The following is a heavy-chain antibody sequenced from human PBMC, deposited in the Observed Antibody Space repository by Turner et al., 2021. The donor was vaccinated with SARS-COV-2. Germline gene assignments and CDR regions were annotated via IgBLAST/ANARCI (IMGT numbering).Heavy chain of an antibody. CDR2: ISYDGNNK. V-gene: IGHV3-30*18. CDR1: GFTFSSYG. Sequence: QVQLVESGGGVVQPVRALRLSSAASGFTFSSYGMHWVRQAPGKGLGWVAVISYDGNNKYYADSVKGRFTISRDNSKNTLYLQMNGLRAEDTAVYYCAKQLGLYSNPMYYFDYWGQGTLVTVSS. D-gene: IGHD4-4*01. CDR3: AKQLGLYSNPMYYFDY. J-gene: IGHJ4*02.